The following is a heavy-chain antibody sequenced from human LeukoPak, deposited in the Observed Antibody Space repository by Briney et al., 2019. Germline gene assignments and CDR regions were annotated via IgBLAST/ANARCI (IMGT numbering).Heavy chain of an antibody. CDR1: GFTFSRYW. J-gene: IGHJ4*02. CDR2: TKQDGSEK. D-gene: IGHD3/OR15-3a*01. V-gene: IGHV3-7*05. CDR3: ASTFGLGAF. Sequence: PGGSLRLSCAVSGFTFSRYWMSWARQAPGKGLEWVANTKQDGSEKNYVDSVKGRFTISRDNAKNSLYLQMNSLRAEDTAVYYCASTFGLGAFWGQGTLVTVSS.